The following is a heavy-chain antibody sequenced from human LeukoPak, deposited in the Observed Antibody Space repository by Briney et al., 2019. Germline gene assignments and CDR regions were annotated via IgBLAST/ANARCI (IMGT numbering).Heavy chain of an antibody. CDR2: IYYSGST. CDR3: ASSLWRGSRDDAFDI. V-gene: IGHV4-39*07. CDR1: GGSISSSSYY. J-gene: IGHJ3*02. Sequence: SETLSLTCTVSGGSISSSSYYWGWIRQPPGKGLEWIGSIYYSGSTYYNPSLKSRVTISVDTSKNQFSLKLSSVTAADTAVYYCASSLWRGSRDDAFDIWGQGTMVTVSS. D-gene: IGHD3-3*01.